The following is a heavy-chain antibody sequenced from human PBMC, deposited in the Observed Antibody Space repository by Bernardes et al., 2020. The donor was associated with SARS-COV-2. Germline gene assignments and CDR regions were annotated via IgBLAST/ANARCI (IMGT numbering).Heavy chain of an antibody. CDR3: AGGSKLKGGLDS. CDR1: GGSISSYY. CDR2: IYYSGST. Sequence: SETLSLTCTVSGGSISSYYWSWIRQPPGKGLEWIGYIYYSGSTNYNPSLKSRVTISVDTSKNQFSLKLSSVTAADTAVYYCAGGSKLKGGLDSWGQGTLVTVSP. V-gene: IGHV4-59*01. D-gene: IGHD2-15*01. J-gene: IGHJ5*01.